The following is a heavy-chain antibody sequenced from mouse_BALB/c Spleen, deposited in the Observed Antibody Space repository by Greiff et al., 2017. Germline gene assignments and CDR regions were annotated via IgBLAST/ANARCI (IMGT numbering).Heavy chain of an antibody. CDR2: INPSTGYT. V-gene: IGHV1-7*01. J-gene: IGHJ4*01. CDR1: GYTFTSYW. D-gene: IGHD1-1*01. Sequence: VKLQQSGAELAKPGASVKMSCTASGYTFTSYWMYWVKQRPGQGLEWIGYINPSTGYTEYNQKFKDKVTLTADKSSSTAYMQLSSLTSEDSAVYYCARGDYDVYAMDYWGQGTSVTVSS. CDR3: ARGDYDVYAMDY.